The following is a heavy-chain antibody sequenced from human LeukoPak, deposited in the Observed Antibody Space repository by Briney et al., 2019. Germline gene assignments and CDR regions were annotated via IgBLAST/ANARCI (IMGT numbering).Heavy chain of an antibody. J-gene: IGHJ6*02. V-gene: IGHV4-31*03. CDR1: GGSISSGGYY. CDR3: ARLGEARPDYYYYGMDV. D-gene: IGHD6-6*01. Sequence: SETLSLTCTVSGGSISSGGYYWSWIRQHPGKGLEWIGYIYYSGSTYYNPSLKSRVTISVDTSKNQFSLKLSSVTAADTAVYYCARLGEARPDYYYYGMDVWGQGTTVTVSS. CDR2: IYYSGST.